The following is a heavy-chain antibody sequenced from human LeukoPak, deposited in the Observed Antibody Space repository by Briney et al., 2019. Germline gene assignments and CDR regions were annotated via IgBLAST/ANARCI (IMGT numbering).Heavy chain of an antibody. J-gene: IGHJ4*02. CDR2: IYTSGST. CDR3: ARVRGIVVADPYFDY. V-gene: IGHV4-4*07. D-gene: IGHD3-22*01. CDR1: GGSISSYY. Sequence: SETLSLTCTVSGGSISSYYWSWIRQPAGKGLEWIGRIYTSGSTNYNPSLKSRVTISVDTSKNQFSLKLSSVTAADTAVYYCARVRGIVVADPYFDYWGQGTLVTVSS.